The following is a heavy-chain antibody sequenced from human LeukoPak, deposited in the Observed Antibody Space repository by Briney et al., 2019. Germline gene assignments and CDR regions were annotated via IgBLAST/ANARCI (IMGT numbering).Heavy chain of an antibody. J-gene: IGHJ4*02. Sequence: GGSLRLSCAASGFTFSSYAMSWVRQAPGKGLEWVSAISGSGGSTYYADSVKGRFTISRDNSKNTLYLQMNSLRAEDTAVYYCAKRKSRVVVVAATTLDYWGRGTLVTVSS. CDR2: ISGSGGST. CDR3: AKRKSRVVVVAATTLDY. CDR1: GFTFSSYA. V-gene: IGHV3-23*01. D-gene: IGHD2-15*01.